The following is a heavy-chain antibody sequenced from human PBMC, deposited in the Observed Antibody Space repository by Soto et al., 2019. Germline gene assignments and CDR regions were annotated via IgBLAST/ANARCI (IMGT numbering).Heavy chain of an antibody. J-gene: IGHJ6*02. CDR2: ISGSGGST. Sequence: RLSCAASGFTFSSYAMSWVRQAPGKGLEWVSAISGSGGSTYYADSVKGRFTISRDNSKNTLYLQMNSLRAEDTAVYYCAKGRAARPYYYYYYGMDVWGQGTTVTVSS. D-gene: IGHD6-6*01. CDR1: GFTFSSYA. CDR3: AKGRAARPYYYYYYGMDV. V-gene: IGHV3-23*01.